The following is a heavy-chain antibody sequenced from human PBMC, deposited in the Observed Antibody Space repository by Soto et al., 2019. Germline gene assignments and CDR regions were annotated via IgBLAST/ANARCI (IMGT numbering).Heavy chain of an antibody. J-gene: IGHJ6*02. CDR3: ARDSSITVAGRYYYYGMDV. CDR1: GFTFSSYG. V-gene: IGHV3-33*01. D-gene: IGHD6-19*01. CDR2: IWYDGSSK. Sequence: QVQLVESGGGVVQPGRSLRLSCAASGFTFSSYGMHWVRQAPGKGLEWVAVIWYDGSSKYYADSVKGRFTISRDNSKNTLYLKMNSLRAEDTAVYYCARDSSITVAGRYYYYGMDVWGQGTTVTVSS.